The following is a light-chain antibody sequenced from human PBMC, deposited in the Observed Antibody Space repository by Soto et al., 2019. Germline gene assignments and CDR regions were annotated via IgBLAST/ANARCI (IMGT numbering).Light chain of an antibody. Sequence: EIVLTQSPGTLSLSPGERATLSCSASQSVRSGYFAWYQQKPGQAPRLLIVGASSRATGIPDRFSGGGSGTDFTLTISRLEPEDCALYYCQQYGNSPLTFGGGNTVEIK. CDR2: GAS. CDR1: QSVRSGY. V-gene: IGKV3-20*01. J-gene: IGKJ4*01. CDR3: QQYGNSPLT.